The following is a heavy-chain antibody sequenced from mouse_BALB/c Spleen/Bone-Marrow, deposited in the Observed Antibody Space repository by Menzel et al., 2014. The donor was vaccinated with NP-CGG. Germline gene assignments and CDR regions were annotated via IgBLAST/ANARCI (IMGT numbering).Heavy chain of an antibody. J-gene: IGHJ4*01. CDR3: TRSRYDYDNAMDC. V-gene: IGHV1S81*02. D-gene: IGHD2-4*01. CDR1: GYTFTSYY. Sequence: LQESGAELVKPGASVKLSCKASGYTFTSYYMYWVKQRPEQGLEWIGEINPSNGGTNFNEKFKSKATLTVDKSSSTAYMQLSSLTSEDSAVYYCTRSRYDYDNAMDCWGQGTSVTVSS. CDR2: INPSNGGT.